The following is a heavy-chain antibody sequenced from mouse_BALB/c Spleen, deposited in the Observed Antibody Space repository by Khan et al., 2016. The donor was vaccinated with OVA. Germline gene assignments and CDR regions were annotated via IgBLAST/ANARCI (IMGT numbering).Heavy chain of an antibody. CDR1: GFTFSSYG. D-gene: IGHD2-3*01. J-gene: IGHJ4*01. V-gene: IGHV5-6*01. CDR2: ISSGGTYT. Sequence: EVQLVESGGGLVKPGGSLKLSCAASGFTFSSYGMPWVRQTPDKRLEWVAIISSGGTYTYYPDSLTGRFTISRDNAKITLYLQMSSLKSEDTAMYYCARQPGYCEGYSIDYWGQGTSVTVSS. CDR3: ARQPGYCEGYSIDY.